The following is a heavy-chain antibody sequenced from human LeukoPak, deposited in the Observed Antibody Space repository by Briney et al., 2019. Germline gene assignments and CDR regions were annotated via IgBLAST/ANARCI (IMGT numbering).Heavy chain of an antibody. CDR3: ARCSSRRSASDY. CDR1: GFTFSSYW. Sequence: GGSLRLSCAASGFTFSSYWMQWVRQAPGKGLEWVANIKQDGSEKYYADSVKGRFIISRAHAKNALYLQMSSLSVKDTAIYFFARCSSRRSASDYWGQGTLVTVSS. D-gene: IGHD3-10*02. J-gene: IGHJ4*02. CDR2: IKQDGSEK. V-gene: IGHV3-7*03.